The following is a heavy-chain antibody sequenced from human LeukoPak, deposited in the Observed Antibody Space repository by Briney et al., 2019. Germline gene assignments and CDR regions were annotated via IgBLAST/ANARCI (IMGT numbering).Heavy chain of an antibody. D-gene: IGHD6-19*01. J-gene: IGHJ4*02. CDR1: GYTFTGYY. CDR3: ARDLPPSIAVAGDY. Sequence: ASVKVSCKASGYTFTGYYMHWVRQAPGQGLGWMGWINPNSGGTNYAQKFQGRVTMTRDTSISTAYMELSRLRSDDTAVYYCARDLPPSIAVAGDYWGQGTLVTVSS. CDR2: INPNSGGT. V-gene: IGHV1-2*02.